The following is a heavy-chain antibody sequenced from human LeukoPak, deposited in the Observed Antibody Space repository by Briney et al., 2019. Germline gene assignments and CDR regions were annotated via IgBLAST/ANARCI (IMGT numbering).Heavy chain of an antibody. CDR2: GST. J-gene: IGHJ4*02. Sequence: GSTEYNPSLRSRVAISLEMSKRQFSLNLTSVTATDTAVYYCASNTGTVFDYWGQGALVTVSS. CDR3: ASNTGTVFDY. V-gene: IGHV4-59*01. D-gene: IGHD7-27*01.